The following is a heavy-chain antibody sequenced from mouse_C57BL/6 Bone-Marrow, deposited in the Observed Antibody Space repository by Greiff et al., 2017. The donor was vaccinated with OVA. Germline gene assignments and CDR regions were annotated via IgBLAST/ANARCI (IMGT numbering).Heavy chain of an antibody. CDR1: GFTFSSYG. D-gene: IGHD2-12*01. V-gene: IGHV5-6*01. CDR2: ISSGGSYT. Sequence: EVNVVESGGDSVKPGGSLKLSCAASGFTFSSYGMSWVRQTPDKRLEWVATISSGGSYTYYPDSVKGRFTISRDNAKNTLYLQMSSLKSEDTAMYYCAREKSYDRGYYYAMDYWGQGTSVTVSS. CDR3: AREKSYDRGYYYAMDY. J-gene: IGHJ4*01.